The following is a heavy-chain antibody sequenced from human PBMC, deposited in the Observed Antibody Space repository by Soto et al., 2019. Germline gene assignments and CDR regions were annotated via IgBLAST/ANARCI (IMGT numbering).Heavy chain of an antibody. V-gene: IGHV5-51*01. Sequence: PGESLKISCKGSGYSFTSYWIGWVRQMPGKGLEWMGIIYPGDSDTRYSPSFQGQVTISADKSISTAYLQWSSLKASDTAMYYWARGEYFDWLLSPWFDPSGQGTLVTVSS. D-gene: IGHD3-9*01. J-gene: IGHJ5*02. CDR1: GYSFTSYW. CDR2: IYPGDSDT. CDR3: ARGEYFDWLLSPWFDP.